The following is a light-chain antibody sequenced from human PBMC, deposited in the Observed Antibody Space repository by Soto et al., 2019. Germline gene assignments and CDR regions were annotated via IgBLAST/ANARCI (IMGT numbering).Light chain of an antibody. CDR1: QSLLHSDGKTY. CDR2: EVS. Sequence: DIVMTQTPLSLSVTPGQPASISCKSSQSLLHSDGKTYLYWYLQKPGQSPQLLIYEVSNRFFAVPDRFSGSGSGTDFTLKISRVEAEDVGVYYCMQSTQLPNTFGRGTKLEIK. V-gene: IGKV2D-29*02. J-gene: IGKJ2*01. CDR3: MQSTQLPNT.